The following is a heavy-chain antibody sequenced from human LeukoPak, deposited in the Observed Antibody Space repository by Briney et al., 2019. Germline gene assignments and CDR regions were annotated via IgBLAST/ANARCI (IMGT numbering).Heavy chain of an antibody. J-gene: IGHJ4*02. CDR1: GGSFSGYY. CDR2: INHSGST. CDR3: ARRAAFDY. D-gene: IGHD6-25*01. V-gene: IGHV4-34*01. Sequence: SETLSLTCAVYGGSFSGYYWSWIRQPPGKGLEWIGEINHSGSTNYNPSLKSRVTISVDTSKNQFSLKLSSVTAADTAVYYCARRAAFDYWGQGTLVTVSS.